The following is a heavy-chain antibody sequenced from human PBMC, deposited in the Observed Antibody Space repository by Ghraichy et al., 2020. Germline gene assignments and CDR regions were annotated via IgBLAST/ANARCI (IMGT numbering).Heavy chain of an antibody. CDR3: ARAGYSSSWYGAGYYGMDV. J-gene: IGHJ6*02. D-gene: IGHD6-13*01. V-gene: IGHV4-30-2*01. CDR1: GGSISSGGYS. CDR2: IYHSGST. Sequence: SETLSLTCAVSGGSISSGGYSWSWIRQPPGKGLEWIGYIYHSGSTYYNPSLKSRVTISVDRSKNQFSLKLSSVTAADTAVYYCARAGYSSSWYGAGYYGMDVWGQGTTVTVSS.